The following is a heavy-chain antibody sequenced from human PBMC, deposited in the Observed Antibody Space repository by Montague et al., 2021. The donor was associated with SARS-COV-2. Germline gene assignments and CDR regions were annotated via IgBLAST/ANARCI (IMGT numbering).Heavy chain of an antibody. CDR3: AKGLSSGSYYSSYFDY. V-gene: IGHV3-23*01. CDR2: ISGSGGST. J-gene: IGHJ4*02. CDR1: GFTLSSYA. Sequence: SLRLSCAVSGFTLSSYAMSWVRQAPGKGLEWVSVISGSGGSTYYADSVXGLFTISRDNSKNTLYLQMNSLRAEDTAVYYCAKGLSSGSYYSSYFDYWGQGTLVTVSS. D-gene: IGHD3-10*01.